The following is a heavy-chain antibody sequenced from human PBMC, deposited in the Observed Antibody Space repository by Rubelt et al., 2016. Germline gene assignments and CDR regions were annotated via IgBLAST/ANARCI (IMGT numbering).Heavy chain of an antibody. CDR3: AKGPGGATFDS. D-gene: IGHD1-26*01. V-gene: IGHV3-48*04. CDR2: IRSSGNTI. J-gene: IGHJ4*02. Sequence: EVQLVESGGGLVQPGGSLRLSCAASGFTFSSYWMSWVRQAPGKGLEWVSYIRSSGNTIYYADSVKGRFTISRDNAKNSLYLQMNSLRAEDTAVYYCAKGPGGATFDSWGQGTLVTVSS. CDR1: GFTFSSYW.